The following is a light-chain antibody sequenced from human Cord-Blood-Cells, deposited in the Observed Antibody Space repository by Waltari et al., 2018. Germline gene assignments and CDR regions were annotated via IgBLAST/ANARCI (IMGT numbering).Light chain of an antibody. CDR2: EGS. J-gene: IGLJ3*02. Sequence: QSALTQPASVSGSPGQSITISCTGTSSAVGSYNLVSWYQQHPGKAPKLMIYEGSKRPSGVSNRFSGSKSGNTASLTISVLQAEDEADYYCCSYAGSSTFWVFGGGTKLTVL. CDR1: SSAVGSYNL. CDR3: CSYAGSSTFWV. V-gene: IGLV2-23*01.